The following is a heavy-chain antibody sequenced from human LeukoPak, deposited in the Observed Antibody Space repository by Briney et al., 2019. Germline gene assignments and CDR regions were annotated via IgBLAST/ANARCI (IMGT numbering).Heavy chain of an antibody. CDR2: IYYSGST. CDR1: GGSISSYY. D-gene: IGHD6-6*01. CDR3: ARLYRSSGINWYFDL. Sequence: PSETLSLTCTVSGGSISSYYWSWIRQPPGKGLEWIGYIYYSGSTNYNPSLKSRVTISVDTSKNQFSLKLSSVTAADTAVYYCARLYRSSGINWYFDLWGRGTLVTVSS. J-gene: IGHJ2*01. V-gene: IGHV4-59*08.